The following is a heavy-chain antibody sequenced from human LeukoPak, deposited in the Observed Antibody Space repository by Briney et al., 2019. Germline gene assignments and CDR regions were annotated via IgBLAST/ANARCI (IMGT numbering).Heavy chain of an antibody. CDR3: ARVNRYYYGSGSYYLTEYYFDY. D-gene: IGHD3-10*01. Sequence: GGSLRLSCGASGFTFSRYGMSWVRQAPGKGLEWVSAISYSGGSTYYADSVKGRFTISRDNSKNTLYLQMNSLRAEDTAVYYCARVNRYYYGSGSYYLTEYYFDYWGQGTLVTVSS. V-gene: IGHV3-23*01. CDR1: GFTFSRYG. CDR2: ISYSGGST. J-gene: IGHJ4*02.